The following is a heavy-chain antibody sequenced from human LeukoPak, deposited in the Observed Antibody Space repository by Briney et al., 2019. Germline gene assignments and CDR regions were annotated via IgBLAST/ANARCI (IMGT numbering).Heavy chain of an antibody. D-gene: IGHD6-19*01. CDR2: IYYSGST. J-gene: IGHJ5*02. Sequence: SETLSLTCTASGGSISGYYWSWIRQPPGKGLEWIGYIYYSGSTNYNPSLESRVTISVDTSKNQFSLKLSSVTAADTAVYYCARDRSSGWYGANDHWGRGTLVTVSS. V-gene: IGHV4-59*01. CDR1: GGSISGYY. CDR3: ARDRSSGWYGANDH.